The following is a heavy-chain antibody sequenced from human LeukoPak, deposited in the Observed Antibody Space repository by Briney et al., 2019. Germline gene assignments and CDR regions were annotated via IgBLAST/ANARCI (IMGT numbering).Heavy chain of an antibody. V-gene: IGHV1-24*01. CDR3: APSMSEARDFYFDY. J-gene: IGHJ4*02. D-gene: IGHD1-14*01. CDR1: GYTLTELS. Sequence: ASVKVSCKVSGYTLTELSMHWERQAPGKGLEWMGGFDPEDGETIYAQKFQGRVTMTEDTSTDTAYMELSSLRSEDTAVYYCAPSMSEARDFYFDYWGQGTLVTVSS. CDR2: FDPEDGET.